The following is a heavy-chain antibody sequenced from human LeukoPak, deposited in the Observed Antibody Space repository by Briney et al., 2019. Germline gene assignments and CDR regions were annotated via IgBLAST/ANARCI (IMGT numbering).Heavy chain of an antibody. CDR1: GFTFSSYG. CDR3: AKAPVTTCRGAYCYPFDY. D-gene: IGHD2-21*01. J-gene: IGHJ4*02. V-gene: IGHV3-23*01. CDR2: ISDSGNT. Sequence: GGSLRLSCAASGFTFSSYGMHWVRQAPGKGLEWVSAISDSGNTYHADSVKGRFTISRDSSKNTLFLQMNRLRPEDAAVYYCAKAPVTTCRGAYCYPFDYWGQGTLVTVSS.